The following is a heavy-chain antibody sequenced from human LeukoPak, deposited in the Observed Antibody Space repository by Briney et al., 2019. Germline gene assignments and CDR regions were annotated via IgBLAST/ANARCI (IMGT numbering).Heavy chain of an antibody. D-gene: IGHD3-22*01. Sequence: SETLSLTCAVYGGSFSGYYWSWIRQPPGKGLEWIGEINHSGSINYNPSLKSRVTISVDTSKNQFSLKLSFVTAADTAVYYCARGLEGYYDSSGASGAFDIWGQGTMVTVSS. J-gene: IGHJ3*02. CDR2: INHSGSI. V-gene: IGHV4-34*01. CDR1: GGSFSGYY. CDR3: ARGLEGYYDSSGASGAFDI.